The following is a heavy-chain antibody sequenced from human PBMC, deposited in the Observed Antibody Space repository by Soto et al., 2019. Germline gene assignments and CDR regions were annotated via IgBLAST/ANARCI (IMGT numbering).Heavy chain of an antibody. CDR1: GFTFSSYG. J-gene: IGHJ6*02. CDR2: ISYDGSNK. CDR3: VKDGSSGWPYYYGMDV. V-gene: IGHV3-30*18. D-gene: IGHD6-19*01. Sequence: QVQLVESGGGVVQPGRSLRLSCAASGFTFSSYGMHWVRQAPGKGLEWVAVISYDGSNKYYADSLKGRFTVSRDNSKNTLYLQMSSLRAEDTAVYYCVKDGSSGWPYYYGMDVWDQGTTVTVSS.